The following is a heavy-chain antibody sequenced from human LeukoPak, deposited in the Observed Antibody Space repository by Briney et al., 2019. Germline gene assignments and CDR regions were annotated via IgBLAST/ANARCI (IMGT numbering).Heavy chain of an antibody. J-gene: IGHJ4*02. CDR3: ARQGWFGELLSPLDY. D-gene: IGHD3-10*01. CDR1: GGSISSSSYY. CDR2: IYYSGNT. V-gene: IGHV4-39*01. Sequence: PSETLSLTCTVSGGSISSSSYYWGWIRQPPGKGLEWIGSIYYSGNTYYNPSLKSRVTISVDTSKNQFSLKLSSVTAADTAVYYCARQGWFGELLSPLDYWGQGTLVTVSS.